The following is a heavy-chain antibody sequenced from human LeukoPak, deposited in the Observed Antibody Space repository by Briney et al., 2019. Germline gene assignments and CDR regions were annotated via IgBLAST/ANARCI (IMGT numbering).Heavy chain of an antibody. D-gene: IGHD3-3*01. CDR1: GFIFTNYF. J-gene: IGHJ4*02. CDR3: ATDRGWRTSGYYLYYFEY. Sequence: GGSLRLSCAASGFIFTNYFMSWVRQAPGKGLGWVASIKHDGSEKYYVDSVRGRFTISRDNTMNSLYLQMSSLRAEDTAVYYCATDRGWRTSGYYLYYFEYWGQGTLVTYSS. V-gene: IGHV3-7*01. CDR2: IKHDGSEK.